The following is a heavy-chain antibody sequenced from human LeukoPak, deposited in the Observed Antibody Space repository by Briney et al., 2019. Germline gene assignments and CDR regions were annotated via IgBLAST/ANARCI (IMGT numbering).Heavy chain of an antibody. V-gene: IGHV3-30*18. CDR3: AKARYSGSYHTIDY. CDR1: GFTFSSYG. CDR2: ISYDGSNK. D-gene: IGHD1-26*01. J-gene: IGHJ4*02. Sequence: PGGSLRLSCAASGFTFSSYGMHCVRQAPGKGLEWVAVISYDGSNKYYADSVKGRFTISRDNSKNTLYLQMNSLRAEDTAVYYCAKARYSGSYHTIDYWGQGTLVTVSS.